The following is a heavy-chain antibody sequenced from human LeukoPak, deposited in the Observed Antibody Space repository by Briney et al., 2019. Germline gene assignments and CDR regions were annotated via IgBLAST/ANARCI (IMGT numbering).Heavy chain of an antibody. V-gene: IGHV3-48*03. CDR3: APLYCSGGSCYSDALDI. CDR2: ISSGGSTI. Sequence: GGSLRLSCAASGFIFSNYEMNWVRQAPGKGLEWLSYISSGGSTIYYADSVRGRFTISRDNSKNSLYLQMDSLGAEDTAVYYCAPLYCSGGSCYSDALDIWGQGTMVIVSS. D-gene: IGHD2-15*01. CDR1: GFIFSNYE. J-gene: IGHJ3*02.